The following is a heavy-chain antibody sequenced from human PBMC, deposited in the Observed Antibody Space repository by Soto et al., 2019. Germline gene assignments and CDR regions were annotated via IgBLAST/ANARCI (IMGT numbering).Heavy chain of an antibody. V-gene: IGHV3-23*01. D-gene: IGHD2-21*02. CDR1: GFTFSSYD. Sequence: EVQLLESGGGLGQPGGSLRLSCAASGFTFSSYDMTWVRQAPGKGLEWVLTITSSAGATYYADSVKGRFTISRDNSRNALYLQMNNLRAEDTAVYYCAKYIGGGGYWYDYWGQGTLVTVSS. J-gene: IGHJ4*02. CDR2: ITSSAGAT. CDR3: AKYIGGGGYWYDY.